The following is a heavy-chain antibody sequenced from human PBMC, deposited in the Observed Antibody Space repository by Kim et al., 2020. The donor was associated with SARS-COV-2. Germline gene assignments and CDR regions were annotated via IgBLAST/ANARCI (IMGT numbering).Heavy chain of an antibody. D-gene: IGHD6-13*01. CDR2: IYWNDDK. J-gene: IGHJ4*02. Sequence: SGPTLVNPTQTLTLTCTFSGFSLSSSAVGVGWIRQPPGKALEWLALIYWNDDKRYRPSQRSRLTITKDTSKNQVVLTMANMDPVDTGTYYCGHTPGYSSSWYYFDYWGQGNLVTVSS. CDR3: GHTPGYSSSWYYFDY. CDR1: GFSLSSSAVG. V-gene: IGHV2-5*01.